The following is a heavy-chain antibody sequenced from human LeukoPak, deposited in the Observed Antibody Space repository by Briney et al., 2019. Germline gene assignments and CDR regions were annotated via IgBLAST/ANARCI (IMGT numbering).Heavy chain of an antibody. V-gene: IGHV1-8*01. CDR2: MNPNSGNT. D-gene: IGHD3-16*01. CDR1: GYTFTSYD. CDR3: ARGLDFQGEANFDY. Sequence: ASAKVSCKASGYTFTSYDINWVRQATGQGLEWMGWMNPNSGNTGYAQKFQGRVTMTRNTSISTAYMELSSLRSEDTAVYYCARGLDFQGEANFDYWGQGTLVTVSS. J-gene: IGHJ4*02.